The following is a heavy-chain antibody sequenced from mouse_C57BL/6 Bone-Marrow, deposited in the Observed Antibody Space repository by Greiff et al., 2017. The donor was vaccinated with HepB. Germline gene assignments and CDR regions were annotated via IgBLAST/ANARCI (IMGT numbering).Heavy chain of an antibody. CDR3: AREVYYYGSSSAWFAY. CDR1: GYSFTGYF. CDR2: INPYNGDT. V-gene: IGHV1-37*01. D-gene: IGHD1-1*01. Sequence: EVQRVESGPELVKPGASVKISCKASGYSFTGYFMNWVKQSHGKSLEWIGRINPYNGDTFYNQKFKGKATLTVDKSSSTAHMELLSLTSEDFAVYYCAREVYYYGSSSAWFAYWGQGTLVTVSA. J-gene: IGHJ3*01.